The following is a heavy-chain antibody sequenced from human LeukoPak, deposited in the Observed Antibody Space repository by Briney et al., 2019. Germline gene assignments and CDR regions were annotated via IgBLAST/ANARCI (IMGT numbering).Heavy chain of an antibody. J-gene: IGHJ6*03. D-gene: IGHD3-10*01. V-gene: IGHV4-59*01. CDR1: GGSISSYY. Sequence: PSETLSLTCTVSGGSISSYYWSWIRQPPGKGLEWIGYIHYCGSTNYNPSLKSRVTISVDTPKNQFSLKLTSVTAADTAVYYCARVEEGYGSGRRENFYYYYMDVWGKGTTVTISS. CDR2: IHYCGST. CDR3: ARVEEGYGSGRRENFYYYYMDV.